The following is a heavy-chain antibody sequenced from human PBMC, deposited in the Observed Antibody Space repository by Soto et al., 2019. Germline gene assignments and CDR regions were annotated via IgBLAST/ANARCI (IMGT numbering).Heavy chain of an antibody. CDR1: GYTFTSYA. Sequence: QVQLVQSGAEVKKPGASVKVSCKASGYTFTSYAMHWVRQAPGQRLEWMGWINAGNGNTKYSQKFQGRVTITRDTSASIAYMELSSLRSEDTAVYYCARVVVVPAAIRPGAFDIWGQGTMVTVSS. CDR2: INAGNGNT. CDR3: ARVVVVPAAIRPGAFDI. V-gene: IGHV1-3*01. J-gene: IGHJ3*02. D-gene: IGHD2-2*01.